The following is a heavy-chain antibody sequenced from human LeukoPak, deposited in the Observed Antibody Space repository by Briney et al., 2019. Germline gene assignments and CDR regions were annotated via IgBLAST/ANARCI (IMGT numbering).Heavy chain of an antibody. V-gene: IGHV3-74*03. D-gene: IGHD2-15*01. Sequence: GGSLRLSCAASGFTFSSHWMHWVRQAPGKGLVWVSRINGDGSNTTYADSVKGRFTISRDNAKNTLYLQMNSLRAEDTAVYHCARSKSWYSPDAFDILGQGTMVTVSS. CDR3: ARSKSWYSPDAFDI. CDR2: INGDGSNT. J-gene: IGHJ3*02. CDR1: GFTFSSHW.